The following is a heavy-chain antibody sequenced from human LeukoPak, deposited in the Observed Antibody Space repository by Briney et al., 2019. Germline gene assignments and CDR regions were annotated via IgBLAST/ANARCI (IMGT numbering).Heavy chain of an antibody. J-gene: IGHJ6*03. D-gene: IGHD3-3*01. CDR2: ISAYNGNT. CDR3: ASGVVKDYYYYYYMDV. CDR1: GYTFTSYG. Sequence: ASVKVSCKAPGYTFTSYGISWVRQAPGQGLEWMGWISAYNGNTNYAQKLQGRVTMTTDTSTSTAYMELRSLRSDDTAVYYCASGVVKDYYYYYYMDVWGKGTTVTVSS. V-gene: IGHV1-18*01.